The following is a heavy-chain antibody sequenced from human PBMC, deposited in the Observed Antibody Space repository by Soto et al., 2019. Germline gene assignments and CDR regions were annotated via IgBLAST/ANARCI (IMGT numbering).Heavy chain of an antibody. V-gene: IGHV3-33*01. Sequence: GGSLRLSCAASGFTFSSYGMHWVRQAPGKGLEWVAVIWYDGSNKYYADSVKGRFTISTDNSKNTLYLQMNSLRAEDTAVYYCARASAYYYGSGSLPRADYYYYMDVWGKGTTVTVSS. CDR2: IWYDGSNK. CDR3: ARASAYYYGSGSLPRADYYYYMDV. J-gene: IGHJ6*03. D-gene: IGHD3-10*01. CDR1: GFTFSSYG.